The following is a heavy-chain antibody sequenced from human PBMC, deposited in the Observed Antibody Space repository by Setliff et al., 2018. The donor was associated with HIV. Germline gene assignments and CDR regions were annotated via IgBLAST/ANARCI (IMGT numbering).Heavy chain of an antibody. CDR3: TTGLNYGDYVLGL. D-gene: IGHD4-17*01. J-gene: IGHJ4*02. CDR2: IKRKSDGGTT. V-gene: IGHV3-15*01. CDR1: GFTVSKAW. Sequence: GGSLRLSCAASGFTVSKAWMTWVRQAPGKGLEWVGRIKRKSDGGTTDYAAPVKGRFTISRDDSTNTLHLQMNSLKAEDGAMYYCTTGLNYGDYVLGLWGQGTLVTVSS.